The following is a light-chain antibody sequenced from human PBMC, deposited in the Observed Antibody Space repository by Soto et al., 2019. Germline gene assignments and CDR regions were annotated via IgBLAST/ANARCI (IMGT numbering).Light chain of an antibody. CDR3: QQYGISSHT. CDR2: GAS. CDR1: QSISSSY. J-gene: IGKJ2*01. Sequence: EVVLTQSPGTLSLSPGERATLSCSASQSISSSYLAWYQQRPGQAPRLLIHGASSRATGIPDRFSGSGSGTDFTLTISRLEPEDFAVYYCQQYGISSHTFGQGTKLEIK. V-gene: IGKV3-20*01.